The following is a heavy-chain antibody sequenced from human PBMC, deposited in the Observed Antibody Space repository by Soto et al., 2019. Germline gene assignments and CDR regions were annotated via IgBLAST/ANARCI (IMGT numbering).Heavy chain of an antibody. CDR2: IYSGGST. CDR3: ARHKLGYCSGGSCQLEHWFDP. Sequence: EVQLVESGGGLVQPGGSLRLSCAASGFTVSSNYISWVRQAPGKGLEWVSVIYSGGSTYYADSVKGRFTISRDNSKNTLYLQMNSLRAEDTAVYYCARHKLGYCSGGSCQLEHWFDPWGQGTLVTVSS. V-gene: IGHV3-66*04. J-gene: IGHJ5*02. CDR1: GFTVSSNY. D-gene: IGHD2-15*01.